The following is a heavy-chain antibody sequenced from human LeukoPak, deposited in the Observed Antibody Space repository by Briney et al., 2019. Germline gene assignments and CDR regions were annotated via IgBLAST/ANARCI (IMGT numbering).Heavy chain of an antibody. V-gene: IGHV3-30*18. CDR2: ISNDGSDK. CDR3: AKEKYYYDSSGNLDY. Sequence: GRSLRLSCVASGFTFSSSGMHWVRQAPGKGLEWVAVISNDGSDKYYADSVKGRFTTSRDNSKNTLYLKMNSLRAEDTAVHYCAKEKYYYDSSGNLDYWGQGTLVTVSS. D-gene: IGHD3-22*01. CDR1: GFTFSSSG. J-gene: IGHJ4*02.